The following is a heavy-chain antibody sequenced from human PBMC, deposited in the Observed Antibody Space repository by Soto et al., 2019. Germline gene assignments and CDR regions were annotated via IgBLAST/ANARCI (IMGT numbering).Heavy chain of an antibody. CDR2: ISWDSGKI. V-gene: IGHV3-9*01. CDR1: GFSIDDFA. D-gene: IGHD4-17*01. CDR3: AKDNPGRYGDYESVWFGA. J-gene: IGHJ5*02. Sequence: GGSLRLSCAASGFSIDDFAMHWVRQAPGKGLEWVSSISWDSGKIGYADSVTGRFSVSRDNAKNSLFLQMSSLKPEDTAFYFCAKDNPGRYGDYESVWFGAWGQGTLVTAPQ.